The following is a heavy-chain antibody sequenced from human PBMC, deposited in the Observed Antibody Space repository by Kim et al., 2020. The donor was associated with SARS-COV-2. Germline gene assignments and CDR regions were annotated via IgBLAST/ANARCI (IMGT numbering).Heavy chain of an antibody. CDR3: ARDLGIATQNWFDP. V-gene: IGHV4-38-2*02. CDR1: GYSISSGYY. D-gene: IGHD6-13*01. CDR2: IYHSGST. J-gene: IGHJ5*02. Sequence: SETLSLTCTVSGYSISSGYYWGWIRQPPGKGLEWIGSIYHSGSTYYNPSLKSRVTISVDTSKNQFSLKLSSVTAADTAVYYCARDLGIATQNWFDPWGQGTLVTVSS.